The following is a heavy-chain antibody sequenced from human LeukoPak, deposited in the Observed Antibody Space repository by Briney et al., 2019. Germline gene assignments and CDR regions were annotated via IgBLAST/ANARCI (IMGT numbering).Heavy chain of an antibody. Sequence: AGGSLRLSCAASGFTFSSYAMSWVRQAPGKGLEWVSSISSSSSYIYYADSVKGRFTISRDNAKNSLYLQMNSLRAEDTAVYYCARVERGGGSWNLDAFDIWGQGTMVTVSS. D-gene: IGHD2-15*01. V-gene: IGHV3-21*01. J-gene: IGHJ3*02. CDR2: ISSSSSYI. CDR3: ARVERGGGSWNLDAFDI. CDR1: GFTFSSYA.